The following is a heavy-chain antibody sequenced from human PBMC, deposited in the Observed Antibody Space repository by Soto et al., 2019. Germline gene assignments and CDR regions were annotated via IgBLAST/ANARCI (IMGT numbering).Heavy chain of an antibody. D-gene: IGHD6-13*01. Sequence: QVQLVQSGAEEKKPGASVKVSCKASGYTFTSYAMHWVRQAPGQRLEWMGWINAGNGNTKYSQKFQGRVTITRDTSASTAYMELSSLRSEDTAVYYCARAYSSSWYFDYWGQGTLVTVSS. CDR3: ARAYSSSWYFDY. CDR2: INAGNGNT. V-gene: IGHV1-3*05. CDR1: GYTFTSYA. J-gene: IGHJ4*02.